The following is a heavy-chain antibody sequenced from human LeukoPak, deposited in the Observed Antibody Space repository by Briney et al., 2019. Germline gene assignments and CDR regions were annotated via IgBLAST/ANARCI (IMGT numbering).Heavy chain of an antibody. D-gene: IGHD3-3*01. J-gene: IGHJ4*02. CDR2: ISGSGDDT. CDR1: GFTFSSYA. CDR3: ATLERPWDC. Sequence: GGSLRLSCAASGFTFSSYAMNWVRQAPGKGLQWVSTISGSGDDTYYADSVRGRFTISRDNSKNTLYLQINSLRAEDTAPYYCATLERPWDCWGQGTLVTVSS. V-gene: IGHV3-23*01.